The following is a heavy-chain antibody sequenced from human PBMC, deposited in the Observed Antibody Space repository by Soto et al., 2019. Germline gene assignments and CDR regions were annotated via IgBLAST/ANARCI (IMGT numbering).Heavy chain of an antibody. CDR1: GYHFTSYD. D-gene: IGHD3-16*01. CDR3: ARLKQDYAVA. J-gene: IGHJ5*02. CDR2: MNPNSGNT. Sequence: QVQLVQSGAEVKKPGASVKVSCKASGYHFTSYDINWVRLATGKGLDGMGWMNPNSGNTAYAQKFQGRVTMTRNTSISKAYMELSSLRSENTAGYYCARLKQDYAVAWGQGTLVTVSS. V-gene: IGHV1-8*01.